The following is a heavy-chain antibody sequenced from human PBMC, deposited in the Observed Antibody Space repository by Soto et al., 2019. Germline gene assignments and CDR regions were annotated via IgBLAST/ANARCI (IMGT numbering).Heavy chain of an antibody. D-gene: IGHD3-10*01. CDR3: ARETQGNYYYYGTDV. CDR1: GGTFSSYA. V-gene: IGHV1-69*13. CDR2: IFPIFGTT. J-gene: IGHJ6*02. Sequence: SVKVSCKASGGTFSSYAISWVRQAPGQGLEWMGGIFPIFGTTNYAQKFQGRVTITADESTSTGYMALSSLRSEDTAVYYCARETQGNYYYYGTDVWGQGTTVTVSS.